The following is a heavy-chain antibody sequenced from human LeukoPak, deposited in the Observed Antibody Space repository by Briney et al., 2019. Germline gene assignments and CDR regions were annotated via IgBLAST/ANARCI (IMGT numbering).Heavy chain of an antibody. J-gene: IGHJ6*02. CDR1: GFTFSSYS. Sequence: GGSLRLSCAASGFTFSSYSMNWVRQAPGKGLEWVSVIYSGGSTYYADSVKGRFTISRDNSKNTLYLQMNSLRAEDTAVYYCARATGTTHYYYYGMDVWGQGTTVTVSS. D-gene: IGHD1-1*01. CDR3: ARATGTTHYYYYGMDV. CDR2: IYSGGST. V-gene: IGHV3-53*01.